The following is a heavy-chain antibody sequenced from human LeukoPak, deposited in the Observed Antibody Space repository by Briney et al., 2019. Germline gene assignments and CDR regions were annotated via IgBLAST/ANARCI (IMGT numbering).Heavy chain of an antibody. CDR3: AKDLAKITMVRGVKPLFDY. CDR1: GFTFSSYG. V-gene: IGHV3-23*01. D-gene: IGHD3-10*01. CDR2: ISGSGGST. Sequence: GGSLRLSCAASGFTFSSYGMSWVRQAPGKGQEWVSAISGSGGSTYYADSVKGRFTISRDNSKNTLYLQMNSLRAEDTAVYYCAKDLAKITMVRGVKPLFDYWAREPWSPSPQ. J-gene: IGHJ4*02.